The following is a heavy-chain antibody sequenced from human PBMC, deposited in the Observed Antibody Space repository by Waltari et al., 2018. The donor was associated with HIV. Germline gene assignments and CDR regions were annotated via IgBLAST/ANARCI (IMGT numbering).Heavy chain of an antibody. CDR3: ATCNIGSGWYLKSPIRI. CDR2: IPSSGGRT. Sequence: VQMLESGGDLVQPGGSLRLSCAVSGLNFATSGLGWVRQAPGKGLEWMSAIPSSGGRTYYAESVKGRFIISRDNSKKTVTLQLKNLRLGDTAMYYCATCNIGSGWYLKSPIRIWGQGTLVTVS. J-gene: IGHJ4*02. V-gene: IGHV3-23*01. CDR1: GLNFATSG. D-gene: IGHD6-19*01.